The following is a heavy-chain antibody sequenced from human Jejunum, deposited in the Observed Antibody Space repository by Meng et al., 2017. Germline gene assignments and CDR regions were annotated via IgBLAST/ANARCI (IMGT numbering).Heavy chain of an antibody. Sequence: QVQLQESGPGRVKHSETLSLTCTVSGGSTITTGYYWGWIRQPRGKGLEWMGSIYYSGSTYYNSPLQSRLTISVDTSKNQFSLKLRSVTAADTAIYYCARHFLTMSKDYFDYWGQGTLVTVSS. CDR3: ARHFLTMSKDYFDY. CDR1: GGSTITTGYY. D-gene: IGHD2/OR15-2a*01. CDR2: IYYSGST. V-gene: IGHV4-39*01. J-gene: IGHJ4*02.